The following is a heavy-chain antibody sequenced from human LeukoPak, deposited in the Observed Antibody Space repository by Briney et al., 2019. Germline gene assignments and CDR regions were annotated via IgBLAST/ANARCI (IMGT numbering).Heavy chain of an antibody. V-gene: IGHV3-11*04. Sequence: GGSLRLSCAASGFTFSDYYMSWIRQAPGKGLEWVSYISSSGSTIYYADSVKGRFTISRDNAKNSLYLQMNSLRAEDTAVYYCASQSSYSSSWADDYWGQGTLVTVSS. CDR2: ISSSGSTI. J-gene: IGHJ4*02. D-gene: IGHD6-13*01. CDR3: ASQSSYSSSWADDY. CDR1: GFTFSDYY.